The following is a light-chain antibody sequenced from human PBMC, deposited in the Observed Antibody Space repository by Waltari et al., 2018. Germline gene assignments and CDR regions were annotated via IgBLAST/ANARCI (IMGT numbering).Light chain of an antibody. CDR2: DAS. J-gene: IGKJ4*01. CDR1: QDINNY. CDR3: QQFHSPVT. V-gene: IGKV1-33*01. Sequence: DIQMTQSPSSLSASVGDSATITCQASQDINNYLKWYQQKPGKAPKLLIYDASNLETGVPSRCSGSGSGKTCTFTSSSVQPEDSATYYCQQFHSPVTFGGGTKVEIK.